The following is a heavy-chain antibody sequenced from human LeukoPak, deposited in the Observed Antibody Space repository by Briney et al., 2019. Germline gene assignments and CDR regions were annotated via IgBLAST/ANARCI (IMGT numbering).Heavy chain of an antibody. Sequence: ASVKVSCKASGYTFTGYYMHWVRQAPGQGLEWMGWINPNSGGTDYAQKFQGRVTMTRDTSISTAYMELSRLRSDDTAVYYCARGGLWFGELYDYWGQGTLVTVSS. CDR3: ARGGLWFGELYDY. D-gene: IGHD3-10*01. CDR1: GYTFTGYY. J-gene: IGHJ4*02. V-gene: IGHV1-2*02. CDR2: INPNSGGT.